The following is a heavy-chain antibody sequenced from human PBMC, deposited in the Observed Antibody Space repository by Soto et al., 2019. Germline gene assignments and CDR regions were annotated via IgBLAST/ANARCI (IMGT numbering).Heavy chain of an antibody. Sequence: SQTLSLTCAMSVDSVSSNTAAWNWIMSSPSRGLEWLGRTYYRSNWRHDYAVSVRSRITVNPDTSKNHFSLQLNSVTPDDTAVYYCARGVPGSGFDLWGQGTLVTVSS. CDR3: ARGVPGSGFDL. J-gene: IGHJ4*02. CDR1: VDSVSSNTAA. D-gene: IGHD6-19*01. V-gene: IGHV6-1*01. CDR2: TYYRSNWRH.